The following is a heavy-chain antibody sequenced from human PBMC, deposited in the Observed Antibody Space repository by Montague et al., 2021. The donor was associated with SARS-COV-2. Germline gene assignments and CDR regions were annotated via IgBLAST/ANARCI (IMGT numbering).Heavy chain of an antibody. CDR3: AREAVGYSHGYPYWYFDL. CDR2: ISTSGTLP. V-gene: IGHV3-48*03. Sequence: SLRLSCAASGFDFTSSEINWVRQAPGKGLEWVSYISTSGTLPSYMDSVKGRFTISRDNAKKSLYLQMDSLRAEDTAVYFCAREAVGYSHGYPYWYFDLWGRGTQVTVSS. J-gene: IGHJ2*01. D-gene: IGHD5-18*01. CDR1: GFDFTSSE.